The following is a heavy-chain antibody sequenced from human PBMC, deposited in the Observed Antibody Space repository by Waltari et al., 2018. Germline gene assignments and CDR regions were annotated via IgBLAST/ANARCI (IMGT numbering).Heavy chain of an antibody. CDR1: GYSISSGYY. CDR3: ARDKVPGAFDI. V-gene: IGHV4-38-2*02. CDR2: IYHSGST. Sequence: QVQLQESGPGLVKPSETLSLTYTVSGYSISSGYYWGWIRQPPGKGLEWIGSIYHSGSTYYNPSLKSRVTISVDTSKNQFSLKLSSVTAADTAVYYCARDKVPGAFDIWGQGTMVTVSS. J-gene: IGHJ3*02.